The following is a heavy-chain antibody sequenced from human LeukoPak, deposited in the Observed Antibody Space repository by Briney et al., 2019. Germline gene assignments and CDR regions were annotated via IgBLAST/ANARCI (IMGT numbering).Heavy chain of an antibody. Sequence: SETLSLTCAVYGGSFSGYYWSWIRQPPGKGLEWIGEINHSGSTNYNPSLKSRVTISVDTSKNQFSLKLSSVTAADTAVYYCARVELLRFGELDYWGQGTLVTVSS. CDR2: INHSGST. CDR1: GGSFSGYY. V-gene: IGHV4-34*01. D-gene: IGHD3-10*01. J-gene: IGHJ4*02. CDR3: ARVELLRFGELDY.